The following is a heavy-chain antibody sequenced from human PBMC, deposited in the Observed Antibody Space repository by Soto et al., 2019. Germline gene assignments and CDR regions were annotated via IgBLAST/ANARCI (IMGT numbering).Heavy chain of an antibody. D-gene: IGHD4-4*01. CDR1: GGSIKNSGYY. CDR3: GRDAVTKRDFYYYGMDA. V-gene: IGHV4-31*03. J-gene: IGHJ6*01. Sequence: SDTLSLTCTVSGGSIKNSGYYWSWIRQHPEKGLEWIGYISYSGSTDYAPSLKSRVTMSVDTSKNQFSLNLTSVTAADTAVYYCGRDAVTKRDFYYYGMDAWGRGTTVS. CDR2: ISYSGST.